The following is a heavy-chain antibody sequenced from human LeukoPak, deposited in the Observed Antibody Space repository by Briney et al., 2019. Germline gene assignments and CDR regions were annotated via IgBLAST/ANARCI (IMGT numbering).Heavy chain of an antibody. CDR1: GYTFIGYY. CDR2: INPNSGGT. Sequence: ASVKVSCKASGYTFIGYYLHWVRQAPGQGLEWMGWINPNSGGTKYAQNFQGRVTMTRDTSISTAYMDLSRLRSDDTAVYYCARGLREPPSMWAFDIWGPGTTVTVSS. D-gene: IGHD3-16*01. J-gene: IGHJ3*02. V-gene: IGHV1-2*02. CDR3: ARGLREPPSMWAFDI.